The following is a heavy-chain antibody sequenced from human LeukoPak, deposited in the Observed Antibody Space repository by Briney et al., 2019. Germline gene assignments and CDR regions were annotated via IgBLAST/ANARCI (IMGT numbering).Heavy chain of an antibody. D-gene: IGHD6-13*01. CDR3: ARGIAGWFDP. V-gene: IGHV1-8*01. J-gene: IGHJ5*02. CDR1: GYTFSSYD. CDR2: MNPDSGNT. Sequence: GASVKVSCKASGYTFSSYDINWVRQATGQGLEWMGYMNPDSGNTGYAQNFRGRVTMTVNTSITTAYMELSSLRPEDTAVYYCARGIAGWFDPWGQGTLVTVSS.